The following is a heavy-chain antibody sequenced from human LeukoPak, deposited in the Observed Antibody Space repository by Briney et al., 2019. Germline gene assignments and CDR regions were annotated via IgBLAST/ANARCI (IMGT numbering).Heavy chain of an antibody. D-gene: IGHD3-22*01. Sequence: GGSLRLSCAASGFTFDDYTMHWVRQAPGEGRVWVSRINSDGSSTSYADSVKGRFTISRDNAKNTLYLQMNSLRAEDTAVYYCARVFSSYYYDSSPYDYWGQGTLVTVSS. J-gene: IGHJ4*02. V-gene: IGHV3-74*01. CDR3: ARVFSSYYYDSSPYDY. CDR1: GFTFDDYT. CDR2: INSDGSST.